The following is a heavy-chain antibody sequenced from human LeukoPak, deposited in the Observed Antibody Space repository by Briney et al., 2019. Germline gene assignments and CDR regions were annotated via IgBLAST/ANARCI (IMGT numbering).Heavy chain of an antibody. CDR2: IIPIFGTA. CDR1: GGTFSSYA. CDR3: ARGLLRFLEWYYYYYYMDV. J-gene: IGHJ6*03. D-gene: IGHD3-3*01. V-gene: IGHV1-69*01. Sequence: GASVKVSCKASGGTFSSYAISWVRQAPGQGLEWMGGIIPIFGTANYAQKFQGRVTITADESTSTAYMELSSLRSEDTAVYYCARGLLRFLEWYYYYYYMDVWGKGTTVTVSS.